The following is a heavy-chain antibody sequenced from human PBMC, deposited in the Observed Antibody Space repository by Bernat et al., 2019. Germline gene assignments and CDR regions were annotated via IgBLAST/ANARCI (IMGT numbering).Heavy chain of an antibody. CDR3: ARDIQRSAMVRGGYWYFDL. CDR2: IYYSGST. V-gene: IGHV4-59*01. D-gene: IGHD3-10*01. CDR1: GGSISSYY. Sequence: QVQLQESGSGLVKPSETLSLTCTVSGGSISSYYWSWIRQPPGKGLEWLGHIYYSGSTNHNPSLKSRVTISVDTSKNQISLKLSSVTAADTAVYYCARDIQRSAMVRGGYWYFDLWGRGTLVTVSS. J-gene: IGHJ2*01.